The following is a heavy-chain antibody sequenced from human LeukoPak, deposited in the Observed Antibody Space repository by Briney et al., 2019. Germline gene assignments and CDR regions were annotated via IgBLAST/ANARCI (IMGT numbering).Heavy chain of an antibody. CDR2: ISAYNGNT. D-gene: IGHD4-17*01. Sequence: GASVKVSCKASGYAFTSYGISWVRQAPGQGLEWMGWISAYNGNTNYAQKLQGRATMTTDTSTSTAYMELRSLRSDDTAVYYCARGQPYGDYVYYGMDVWGQGTTVTVSS. CDR1: GYAFTSYG. J-gene: IGHJ6*02. V-gene: IGHV1-18*01. CDR3: ARGQPYGDYVYYGMDV.